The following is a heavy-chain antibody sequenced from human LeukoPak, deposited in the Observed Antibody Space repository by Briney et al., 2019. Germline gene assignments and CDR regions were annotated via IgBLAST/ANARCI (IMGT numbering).Heavy chain of an antibody. J-gene: IGHJ4*02. CDR3: AKDRWYCGGDCYSYYFDY. V-gene: IGHV3-11*01. CDR2: ISSGSTI. D-gene: IGHD2-21*01. Sequence: GGSLRLSCAASGFTFSDYYMSWIRQAPGKGLEWVSYISSGSTIYYADSVKGRFTISRDNAKNSLYLQMNSLRAEDTAVYYCAKDRWYCGGDCYSYYFDYWGQGTLVTVSS. CDR1: GFTFSDYY.